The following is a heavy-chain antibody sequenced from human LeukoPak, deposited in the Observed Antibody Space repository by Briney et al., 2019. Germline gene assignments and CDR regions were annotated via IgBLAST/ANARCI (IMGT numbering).Heavy chain of an antibody. Sequence: PGGSLRLSCAASGFTFNSYAMSWVRQAPGKGLEWVSAISGSGGSTYYADSVKGRFTISRDNSKNTLYLQMNSLRAEDTAVYYCARDLPGRDGYNLDYWGQGTLVTVSS. CDR3: ARDLPGRDGYNLDY. D-gene: IGHD5-24*01. CDR2: ISGSGGST. V-gene: IGHV3-23*01. CDR1: GFTFNSYA. J-gene: IGHJ4*02.